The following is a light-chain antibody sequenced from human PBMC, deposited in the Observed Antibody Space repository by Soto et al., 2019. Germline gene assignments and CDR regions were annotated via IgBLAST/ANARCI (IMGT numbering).Light chain of an antibody. CDR1: QSVSSSY. V-gene: IGKV3-20*01. J-gene: IGKJ1*01. Sequence: EIVLTQSPGTLSLSPGERATLSCRASQSVSSSYLAWYQQKPGQAPRLLIYAASSRATGIPDRFSGSGSGTDFTLTISRLEPEEFAVYYCQQYGSSRTFGQGTKVEIK. CDR2: AAS. CDR3: QQYGSSRT.